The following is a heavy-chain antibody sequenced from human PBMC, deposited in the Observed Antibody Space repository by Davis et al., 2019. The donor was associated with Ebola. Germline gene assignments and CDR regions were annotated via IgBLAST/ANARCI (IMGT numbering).Heavy chain of an antibody. D-gene: IGHD2-21*01. CDR2: ISSSSSTI. V-gene: IGHV3-48*02. CDR1: GFTFSSYS. J-gene: IGHJ5*02. CDR3: ARETNSRLLYNWFDP. Sequence: GESLKISCAASGFTFSSYSMNWVRQAPGKGLEWVSYISSSSSTIYYADSVKGRFTISRDNAKNSLYLQMNSLRDEDTAGYYCARETNSRLLYNWFDPWGQGTLVTVSS.